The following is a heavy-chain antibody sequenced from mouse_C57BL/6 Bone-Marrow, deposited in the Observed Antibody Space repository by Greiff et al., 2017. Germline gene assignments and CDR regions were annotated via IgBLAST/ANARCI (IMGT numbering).Heavy chain of an antibody. Sequence: EVQVVGSGGGLVKPGGSLKLSCAASGFTFSSYAMSWVRQTPEKRLEWVATISDGGSYTYYPDNVKGRFTISRDNAKNNLYLQMSHLKSEDTAMYYCARDSYDGYYWYVDVWGTGTTVTVSS. V-gene: IGHV5-4*01. D-gene: IGHD2-3*01. CDR3: ARDSYDGYYWYVDV. J-gene: IGHJ1*03. CDR2: ISDGGSYT. CDR1: GFTFSSYA.